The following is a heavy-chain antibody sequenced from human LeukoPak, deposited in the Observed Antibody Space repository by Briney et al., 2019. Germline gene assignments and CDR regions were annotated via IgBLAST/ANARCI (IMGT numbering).Heavy chain of an antibody. D-gene: IGHD3-10*01. CDR2: IIPIFGTA. J-gene: IGHJ6*03. CDR3: ARGIRGTRDHSYYYMDV. V-gene: IGHV1-69*13. Sequence: SVKVSCKASGGTFISYAITWVRQAPGQGLECMGGIIPIFGTANYAQKFQGRVTITADESASTVYLELSSLRSDDMAVYYCARGIRGTRDHSYYYMDVWGKGTTVTVSS. CDR1: GGTFISYA.